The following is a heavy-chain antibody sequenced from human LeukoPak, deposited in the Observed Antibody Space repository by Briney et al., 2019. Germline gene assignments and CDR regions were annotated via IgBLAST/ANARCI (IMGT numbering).Heavy chain of an antibody. CDR1: GFTFSNSA. CDR2: ISGTGGYT. Sequence: GGSLRLSCAASGFTFSNSAMNWVRHAPGRGLEWVSVISGTGGYTHYADFMRGQFTISRDNSKNTVYLQINSLRADHSSVYYWAKGPLGSSNYFFDFWGQGTMVTVSS. D-gene: IGHD3-22*01. V-gene: IGHV3-23*01. J-gene: IGHJ4*02. CDR3: AKGPLGSSNYFFDF.